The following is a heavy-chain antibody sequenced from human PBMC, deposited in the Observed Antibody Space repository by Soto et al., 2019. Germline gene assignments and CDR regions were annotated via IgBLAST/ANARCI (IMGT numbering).Heavy chain of an antibody. D-gene: IGHD3-9*01. CDR2: SNPNSGGT. CDR1: GYTFTGYY. V-gene: IGHV1-2*04. CDR3: ARTYYAILTGHPDAFDI. Sequence: ASVKVSCKASGYTFTGYYMHWVRQAPGQGLEWMGWSNPNSGGTNYAQKFQGWVTMTRDTSISTAYMELSRLRSDDTAVYYCARTYYAILTGHPDAFDIWGHGTMVPAS. J-gene: IGHJ3*02.